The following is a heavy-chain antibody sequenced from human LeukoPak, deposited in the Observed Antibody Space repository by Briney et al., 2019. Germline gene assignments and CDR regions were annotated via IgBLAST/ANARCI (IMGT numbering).Heavy chain of an antibody. Sequence: PGGSLRLSCSASGFTFSSYSMNWVRQAPGKGLEWVSSISSSSSYIYYADSVKGRFTISRDNAKNSLYLQMNSLRAEDTAVYYCASEKLLWFGELLPSEGYWGQGTLVTVSS. J-gene: IGHJ4*02. D-gene: IGHD3-10*01. CDR1: GFTFSSYS. V-gene: IGHV3-21*01. CDR3: ASEKLLWFGELLPSEGY. CDR2: ISSSSSYI.